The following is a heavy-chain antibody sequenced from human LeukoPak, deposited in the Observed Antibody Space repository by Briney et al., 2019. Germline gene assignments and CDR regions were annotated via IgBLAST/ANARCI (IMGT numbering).Heavy chain of an antibody. Sequence: ASVKVSCKASGYTFTSYGISWVRQAPGQGLEWMGWMNPNSGNTGYAQKFQGRVTMTRNTSISTAYMELSSLRSEDTAVYYCARGDSGSSGYYADYWGQGTLVTVSS. J-gene: IGHJ4*02. D-gene: IGHD3-22*01. CDR2: MNPNSGNT. CDR1: GYTFTSYG. V-gene: IGHV1-8*02. CDR3: ARGDSGSSGYYADY.